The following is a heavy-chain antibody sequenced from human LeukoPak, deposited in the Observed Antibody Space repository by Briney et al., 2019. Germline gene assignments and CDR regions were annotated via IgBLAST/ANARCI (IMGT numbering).Heavy chain of an antibody. D-gene: IGHD2-15*01. CDR3: ARDTYCSGDSCYWYYFDY. CDR1: GVTLSSYA. Sequence: SVKFSCKASGVTLSSYAISWVRQAPGQGLEWMGWIIPIFGTANYAQKFPARVTITADESTSTASMELSSLRSEETAVYYCARDTYCSGDSCYWYYFDYWGQGTLVTVSS. J-gene: IGHJ4*02. CDR2: IIPIFGTA. V-gene: IGHV1-69*13.